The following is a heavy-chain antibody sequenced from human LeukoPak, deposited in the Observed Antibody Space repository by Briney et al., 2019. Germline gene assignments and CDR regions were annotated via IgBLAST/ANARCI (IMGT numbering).Heavy chain of an antibody. Sequence: GGSLRLSCAASGFTVSSNYMSWVRQAPGKGLEWVSAIYSGGSTYYADSVKGRFTISRDNSKNTLYLQMNSLRAEDTAVYYCARGHYDILTGSFWFDPWGQGTLVTVSS. CDR2: IYSGGST. D-gene: IGHD3-9*01. CDR1: GFTVSSNY. V-gene: IGHV3-53*01. CDR3: ARGHYDILTGSFWFDP. J-gene: IGHJ5*02.